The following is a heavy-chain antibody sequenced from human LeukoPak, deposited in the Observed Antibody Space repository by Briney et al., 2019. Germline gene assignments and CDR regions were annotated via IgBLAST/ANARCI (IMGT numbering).Heavy chain of an antibody. V-gene: IGHV4-39*01. Sequence: SETLSLTCIVSGGSISNTNFYWAWIRQPPGKGLEWIGSICYAGITSYNPSLKSRVTISVDTSKSQFSLRLTSVTAADTAVYYCARQVPGPYNYYGMDVWGQGTTVTVSS. J-gene: IGHJ6*02. CDR2: ICYAGIT. CDR3: ARQVPGPYNYYGMDV. CDR1: GGSISNTNFY.